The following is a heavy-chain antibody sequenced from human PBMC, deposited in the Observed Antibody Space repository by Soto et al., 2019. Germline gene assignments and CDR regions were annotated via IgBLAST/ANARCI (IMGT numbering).Heavy chain of an antibody. V-gene: IGHV4-39*01. CDR3: AILPVATVAVDS. Sequence: QLQLQESGPGLVKPSETLSLTCTVSGGSILSTNYYWGWIRQPPGKGLELIGNIYYSGFTYYNPSLKSRVTISTDTSKNQFALRLNSVTAADTAVYYCAILPVATVAVDSWGQGTLVTVSS. D-gene: IGHD4-17*01. CDR1: GGSILSTNYY. CDR2: IYYSGFT. J-gene: IGHJ4*02.